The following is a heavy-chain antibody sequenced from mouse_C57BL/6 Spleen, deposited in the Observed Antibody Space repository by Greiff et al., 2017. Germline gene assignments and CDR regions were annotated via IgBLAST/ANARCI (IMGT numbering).Heavy chain of an antibody. D-gene: IGHD2-3*01. J-gene: IGHJ3*01. CDR3: ARGGAYDGYYVGRFAY. CDR2: ISDGGSYT. Sequence: VQLKESGGGLVKPGGSLKLSCAASGFTFSSYAMSWVRQTPEKRLEWVATISDGGSYTYYPDNVKGRFTISRDNAKNNLYLQMSHLKSEDTAMYYCARGGAYDGYYVGRFAYWGQGTLVTVSA. V-gene: IGHV5-4*01. CDR1: GFTFSSYA.